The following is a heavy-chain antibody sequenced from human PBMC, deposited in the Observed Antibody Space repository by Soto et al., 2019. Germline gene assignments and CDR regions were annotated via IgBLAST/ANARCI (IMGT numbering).Heavy chain of an antibody. CDR2: ISGSGSNI. D-gene: IGHD6-19*01. J-gene: IGHJ4*02. CDR3: AKVPKIAVAGRYYFDY. Sequence: GVSLRLSCAASGFTFSSYSMNWVRQAPGKGLEWVSAISGSGSNIYYADSVKGRFTISRDNAKNSLYLQMNSLRAEDTAVYYCAKVPKIAVAGRYYFDYWGQGTLVTVSS. CDR1: GFTFSSYS. V-gene: IGHV3-21*04.